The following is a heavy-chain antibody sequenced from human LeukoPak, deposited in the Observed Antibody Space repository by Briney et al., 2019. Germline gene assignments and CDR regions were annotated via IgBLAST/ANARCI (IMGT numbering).Heavy chain of an antibody. CDR1: GGSISSGSYY. CDR2: IYTSGST. Sequence: PSETLSLTCTVSGGSISSGSYYWTWIRQPAGKGLELIGRIYTSGSTNYNPSLKSRVTMSVDTSKNQFSLKLSSVTAADTAVYYCARALGRGVTYCSGGSCYPKRFAFDIWGQGTMVTVSS. J-gene: IGHJ3*02. D-gene: IGHD2-15*01. V-gene: IGHV4-61*02. CDR3: ARALGRGVTYCSGGSCYPKRFAFDI.